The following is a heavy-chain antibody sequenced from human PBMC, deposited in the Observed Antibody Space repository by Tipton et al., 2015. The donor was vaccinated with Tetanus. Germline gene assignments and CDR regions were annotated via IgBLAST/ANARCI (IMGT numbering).Heavy chain of an antibody. Sequence: TLSLTCSVSGGSISSYYWTWIRQPPGRGLEWIGFVHYSGRTNYSPSLRSRVSLSVDTSKNQFSLNLSSVTAADTAVYYCARTSGYLSSNHWGQGTLVTVSS. CDR2: VHYSGRT. V-gene: IGHV4-59*01. D-gene: IGHD3-3*01. CDR3: ARTSGYLSSNH. CDR1: GGSISSYY. J-gene: IGHJ1*01.